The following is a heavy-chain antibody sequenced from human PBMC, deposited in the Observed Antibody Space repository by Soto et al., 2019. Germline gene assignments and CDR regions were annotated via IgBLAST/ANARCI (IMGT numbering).Heavy chain of an antibody. J-gene: IGHJ6*02. V-gene: IGHV5-10-1*01. CDR1: GYSFTSYW. Sequence: GESLKISCKGSGYSFTSYWISWVRQMPGKGLEWMGRIDPSDSYTNYSPSFQGHVTISADKSISTAYLQWSSLKASDTAMYDCARGVYCYDSTHLKYYYYGMDVWGQGSTGTVSS. CDR2: IDPSDSYT. CDR3: ARGVYCYDSTHLKYYYYGMDV. D-gene: IGHD3-22*01.